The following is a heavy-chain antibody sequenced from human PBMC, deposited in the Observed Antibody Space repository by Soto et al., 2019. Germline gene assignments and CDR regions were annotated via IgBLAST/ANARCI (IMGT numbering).Heavy chain of an antibody. CDR1: RFTFSNYW. J-gene: IGHJ5*02. CDR2: INSDGSST. D-gene: IGHD6-13*01. CDR3: AKSRSPTSSWLGNWFDP. V-gene: IGHV3-74*01. Sequence: GGSLRLSCATSRFTFSNYWMHWVRQAPGRGLVWVSVINSDGSSTSYADSVKGRFTISRDNSKNTLYLQMNSLRAEDTAVYYCAKSRSPTSSWLGNWFDPWGQGTLVTVSS.